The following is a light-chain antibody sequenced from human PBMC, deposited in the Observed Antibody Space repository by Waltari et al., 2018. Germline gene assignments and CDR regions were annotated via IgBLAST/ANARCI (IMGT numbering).Light chain of an antibody. CDR3: CSYASYSPYV. Sequence: QSALTQPASVSGSPGQSVTISCIGTNNDVGGYDFVSWYQQHPGKAPKLIIYSVSRRPSWVSNRFSGSKSGNTASLTISGLQAEDESDYYCCSYASYSPYVFGTGTKVTVL. J-gene: IGLJ1*01. V-gene: IGLV2-23*02. CDR2: SVS. CDR1: NNDVGGYDF.